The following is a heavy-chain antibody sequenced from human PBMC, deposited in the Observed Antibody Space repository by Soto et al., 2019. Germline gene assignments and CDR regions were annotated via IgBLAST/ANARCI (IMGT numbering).Heavy chain of an antibody. D-gene: IGHD6-19*01. Sequence: QVQLVQSGAEVKKPGSSVKVSCKASGGTFSSYTISWVRQAPGQGLEWMGRIIPILGIANYAQKFQGRVTTTXDXYTSTAYMELSSLRSEDTAVYYCARDSIAVAGSFDYWGQGTLVTVSS. CDR1: GGTFSSYT. J-gene: IGHJ4*02. CDR2: IIPILGIA. CDR3: ARDSIAVAGSFDY. V-gene: IGHV1-69*08.